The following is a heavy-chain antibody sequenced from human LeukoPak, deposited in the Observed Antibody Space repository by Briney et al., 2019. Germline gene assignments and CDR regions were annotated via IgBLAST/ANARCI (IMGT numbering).Heavy chain of an antibody. D-gene: IGHD6-6*01. CDR3: ARVPSSSPIPYYFDY. Sequence: ASVKVSCKASGGTFSSYAISWVRQAPGQGLEWMGWINPNSGGTNYAQKFQGRVTMTRDTSISTAYMELSRLRSDDTAVYYCARVPSSSPIPYYFDYWGQGTLVTVSS. CDR1: GGTFSSYA. V-gene: IGHV1-2*02. J-gene: IGHJ4*02. CDR2: INPNSGGT.